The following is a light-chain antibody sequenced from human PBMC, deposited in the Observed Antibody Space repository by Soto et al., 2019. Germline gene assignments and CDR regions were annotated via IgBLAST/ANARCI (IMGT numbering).Light chain of an antibody. CDR1: QSIRSL. V-gene: IGKV1-5*01. CDR3: QPDLTYST. J-gene: IGKJ5*01. Sequence: NHVAQSPCAPSACIGVSNRKTFLASQSIRSLLAWYQQKPGKAPKVLIYDASSLGSGVPSRFSGSGSGTEFTLTISSLQPDDFATHLCQPDLTYSTSDHETLLEIK. CDR2: DAS.